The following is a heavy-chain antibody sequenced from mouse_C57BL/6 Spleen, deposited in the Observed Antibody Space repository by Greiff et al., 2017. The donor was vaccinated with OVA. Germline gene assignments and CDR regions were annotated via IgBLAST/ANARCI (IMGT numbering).Heavy chain of an antibody. CDR2: IYPGDGDT. CDR1: GYAFSSSW. J-gene: IGHJ2*01. CDR3: ARPSPQYYFDY. Sequence: VKLMESGPELVKPGASVKISCKASGYAFSSSWMNWVKQRPGKGLEWIGRIYPGDGDTNYNGKFKGKATLTADKSSSTAYMQLSSLTSEDSAVYFCARPSPQYYFDYWGQGTTLTVSS. V-gene: IGHV1-82*01.